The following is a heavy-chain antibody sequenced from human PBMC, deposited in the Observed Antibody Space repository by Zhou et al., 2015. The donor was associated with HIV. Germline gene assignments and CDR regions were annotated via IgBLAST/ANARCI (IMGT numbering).Heavy chain of an antibody. CDR1: GGTFSSYV. CDR3: ARGGGGIAAAGTPHLAEYFQH. Sequence: QVQLVQSGAEVKKPGSSVKVSCKASGGTFSSYVLSWVRQAPGQGLEWMGGIIPIFDKTNYAQKFQGRVTITADRSTSTAYMELSSLRSEDTAVYYCARGGGGIAAAGTPHLAEYFQHWGQGTLVTVSS. CDR2: IIPIFDKT. J-gene: IGHJ1*01. D-gene: IGHD6-13*01. V-gene: IGHV1-69*06.